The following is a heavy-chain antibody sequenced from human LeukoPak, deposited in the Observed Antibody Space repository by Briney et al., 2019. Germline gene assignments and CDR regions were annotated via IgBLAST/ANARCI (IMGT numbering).Heavy chain of an antibody. V-gene: IGHV3-30*03. CDR2: TSYDGGKK. J-gene: IGHJ6*02. CDR1: GFTFSSYW. Sequence: GGSLRLSCAASGFTFSSYWMHWVRQAPGKGLEWVAVTSYDGGKKFYADSVKGRFTISRENPKNILYLEMNSLRTEDTAVYYCARGGYYDILTGYYQTQFYYPMDVWGRGTTVTVSS. CDR3: ARGGYYDILTGYYQTQFYYPMDV. D-gene: IGHD3-9*01.